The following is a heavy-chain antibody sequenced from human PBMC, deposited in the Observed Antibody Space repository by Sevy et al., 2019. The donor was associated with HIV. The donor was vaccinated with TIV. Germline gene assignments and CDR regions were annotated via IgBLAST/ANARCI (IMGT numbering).Heavy chain of an antibody. Sequence: GGSLRLSCAGSGFTFSTFAMSWVRQAPGKGLEWVSAISATGSSTFYSDSVKGRFTTSRDNCKNTLYLQMNSLRADDTAVYYCAEDWGTTAISDYWGQRTLVTVSS. CDR2: ISATGSST. J-gene: IGHJ4*02. D-gene: IGHD3-16*01. V-gene: IGHV3-23*01. CDR3: AEDWGTTAISDY. CDR1: GFTFSTFA.